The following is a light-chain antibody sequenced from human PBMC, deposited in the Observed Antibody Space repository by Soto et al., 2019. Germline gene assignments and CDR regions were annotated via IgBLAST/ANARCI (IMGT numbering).Light chain of an antibody. J-gene: IGLJ1*01. Sequence: NFMLTQPHSVSESPGKTVTISCTRSSGSIANKYVHWYHQHPGSAPTTVIYQDSQRPSGVPDRFSGSIDSSSNSASLTISGLKTEDDADYYCQSYDNNNHVFGTGTKVTVL. CDR1: SGSIANKY. CDR3: QSYDNNNHV. V-gene: IGLV6-57*03. CDR2: QDS.